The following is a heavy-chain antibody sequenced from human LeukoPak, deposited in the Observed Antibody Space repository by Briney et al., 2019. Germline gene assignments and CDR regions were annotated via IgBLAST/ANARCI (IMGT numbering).Heavy chain of an antibody. D-gene: IGHD3-22*01. J-gene: IGHJ4*02. CDR3: ARVTYDRSGYYNGIPY. CDR2: INPSSGAT. Sequence: ASVKVSCKASGYAFTGYFIHWVRQAPGQGLEWMGWINPSSGATNYAQNFQGRVTLTREMSISTAYMEVSRLLSDDTAVYYCARVTYDRSGYYNGIPYWGQGTLVIVPS. V-gene: IGHV1-2*02. CDR1: GYAFTGYF.